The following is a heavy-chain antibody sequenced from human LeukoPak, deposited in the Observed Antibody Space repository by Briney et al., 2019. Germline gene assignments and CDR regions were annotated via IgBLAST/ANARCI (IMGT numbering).Heavy chain of an antibody. D-gene: IGHD1-26*01. CDR2: ISSSSSTI. V-gene: IGHV3-48*04. CDR3: ARTKGVGATRGAFDI. CDR1: GFTFSSYS. Sequence: GGSLRLSCAASGFTFSSYSMNWVRQAPGKGLEWDSYISSSSSTIYYADSVKGRFTISRDNAKNSLYLQMNSLRAEDTAVYYCARTKGVGATRGAFDIWGQGTMVTVSS. J-gene: IGHJ3*02.